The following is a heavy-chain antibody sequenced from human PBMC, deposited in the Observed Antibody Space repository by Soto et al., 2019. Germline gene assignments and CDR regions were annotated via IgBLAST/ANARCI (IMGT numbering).Heavy chain of an antibody. V-gene: IGHV1-8*01. CDR3: ARGVDAGVDY. Sequence: ASVKVSCKACGYTFTSVDINWMLQAAGQGLEWMGWMSPTSGDTGYAQAFQGRVTMTRDTSISTAYMELNSLRFDDTAVYYCARGVDAGVDYWGRG. CDR2: MSPTSGDT. CDR1: GYTFTSVD. J-gene: IGHJ4*02. D-gene: IGHD7-27*01.